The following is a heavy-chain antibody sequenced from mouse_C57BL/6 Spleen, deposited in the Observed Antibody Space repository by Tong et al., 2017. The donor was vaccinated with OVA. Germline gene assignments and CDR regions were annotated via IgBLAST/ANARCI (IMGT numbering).Heavy chain of an antibody. Sequence: VQLQESGAELARPGASVKLSCKASGYTFTSYGISWVKQRTGQGLEWIGEIYPRSGNTYYNEKFKGKATLTADKSSSTAYMELRSLTSEDTAVYYCARSVYYGGYFDVWGTGTTVTVSS. V-gene: IGHV1-81*01. CDR2: IYPRSGNT. CDR1: GYTFTSYG. D-gene: IGHD2-1*01. CDR3: ARSVYYGGYFDV. J-gene: IGHJ1*03.